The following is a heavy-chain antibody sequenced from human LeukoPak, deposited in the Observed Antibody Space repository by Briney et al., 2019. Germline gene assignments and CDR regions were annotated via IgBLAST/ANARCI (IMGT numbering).Heavy chain of an antibody. V-gene: IGHV4-30-4*08. CDR3: ARVDYDSSGLFDY. CDR2: IYYSGST. CDR1: GGSISSGDYY. Sequence: ASQTLSLTCTVSGGSISSGDYYWSWIRQPPGKGLEWIGYIYYSGSTYYNPSLKSRVTISVDTSKNQFSLKLSSVTAADTAVDYCARVDYDSSGLFDYWGQGTLVTVSS. J-gene: IGHJ4*02. D-gene: IGHD3-22*01.